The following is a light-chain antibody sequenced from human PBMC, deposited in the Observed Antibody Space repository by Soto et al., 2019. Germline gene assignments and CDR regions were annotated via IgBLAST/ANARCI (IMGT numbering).Light chain of an antibody. V-gene: IGKV1-5*03. CDR2: ETS. CDR1: QIISSP. J-gene: IGKJ1*01. CDR3: QQYNGFGSWT. Sequence: DIQMTQSPSTLSASVGDRVSITCRASQIISSPMAWYQQEPGKAPRLLIYETSTLQRGVQSRFSGSASGTEFTLTISSLQPDDFATYYCQQYNGFGSWTFGQGTKVDIK.